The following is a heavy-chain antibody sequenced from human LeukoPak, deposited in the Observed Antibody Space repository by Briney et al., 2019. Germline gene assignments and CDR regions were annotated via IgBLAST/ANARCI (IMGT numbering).Heavy chain of an antibody. CDR2: ISYDGSNK. D-gene: IGHD3-10*01. CDR1: GFTFSSYG. J-gene: IGHJ4*02. Sequence: PGGSLRLSCAASGFTFSSYGMHWVRQAPGKGLEWVPDISYDGSNKSYADSVKGRYTISRDNSKNTLYLHANSLRAEDTAVYYFAKVRLSGSGSYYMVDYWGQGTLVTVSS. CDR3: AKVRLSGSGSYYMVDY. V-gene: IGHV3-30*18.